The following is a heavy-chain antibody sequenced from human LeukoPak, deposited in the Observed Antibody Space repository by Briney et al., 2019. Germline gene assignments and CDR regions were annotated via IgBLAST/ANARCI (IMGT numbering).Heavy chain of an antibody. J-gene: IGHJ4*02. V-gene: IGHV3-15*07. CDR2: IKSKTDGGTT. D-gene: IGHD6-13*01. Sequence: GGSLRLSCAASGFTFSNAWMNWVRQAPGKGLEWVGRIKSKTDGGTTDYAAPVKGRFTISRDDSKNTLYLQMNSLKTEDTAIYYCTTDLGYSSSDFDYWGQGTLVTVSS. CDR3: TTDLGYSSSDFDY. CDR1: GFTFSNAW.